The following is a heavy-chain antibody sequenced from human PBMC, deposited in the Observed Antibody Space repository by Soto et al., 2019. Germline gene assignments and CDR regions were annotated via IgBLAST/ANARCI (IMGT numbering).Heavy chain of an antibody. CDR1: VYTLTELS. V-gene: IGHV1-24*01. CDR2: FDPEDGET. D-gene: IGHD2-2*01. CDR3: ATEYCSSTSCYRPGWFDP. J-gene: IGHJ5*02. Sequence: ASVKVSCKVSVYTLTELSSHWVRQAPGKGLEWMGGFDPEDGETIYAQKFQGRVTMTEDTSTDTAYMELSSLRSEDTAVYYCATEYCSSTSCYRPGWFDPWGQGTLVTVSS.